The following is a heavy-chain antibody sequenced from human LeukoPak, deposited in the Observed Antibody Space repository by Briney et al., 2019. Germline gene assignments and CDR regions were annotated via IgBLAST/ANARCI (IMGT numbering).Heavy chain of an antibody. CDR3: ARDHRFLERLLDI. V-gene: IGHV4-59*12. CDR1: GGSISSYY. Sequence: SETLSLTCTVSGGSISSYYWSWIRQPPGKGLEWIGYIYYSGSTNYNPSLKSRVTISVDTSKNQFSLNLNSVTAADTAAYYCARDHRFLERLLDIWGQGTMVTVSS. D-gene: IGHD3-3*01. J-gene: IGHJ3*02. CDR2: IYYSGST.